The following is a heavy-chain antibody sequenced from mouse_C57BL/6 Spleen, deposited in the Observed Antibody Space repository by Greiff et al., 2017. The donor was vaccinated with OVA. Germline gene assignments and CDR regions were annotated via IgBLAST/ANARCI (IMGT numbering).Heavy chain of an antibody. J-gene: IGHJ2*01. CDR3: ASPVYDGYYVGVFGY. CDR1: GYTFTDYY. Sequence: LVESGAELVKPGASVKISCKASGYTFTDYYINWVKQRPGQGLEWIGKIGPGSGSTYYNEKFKGKATLTADKSSSTAYMQLSSLTSEDSAVYFCASPVYDGYYVGVFGYWGQGTTLTVSS. CDR2: IGPGSGST. D-gene: IGHD2-3*01. V-gene: IGHV1-77*01.